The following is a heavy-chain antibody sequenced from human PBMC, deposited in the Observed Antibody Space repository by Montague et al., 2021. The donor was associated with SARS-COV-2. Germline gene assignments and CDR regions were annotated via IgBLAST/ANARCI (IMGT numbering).Heavy chain of an antibody. CDR3: ARHPLGYCSSTSCYVG. D-gene: IGHD2-2*01. V-gene: IGHV4-39*01. J-gene: IGHJ4*02. CDR2: LYYSGST. CDR1: GGSISSSSYY. Sequence: SETLSLTCTVSGGSISSSSYYWGWIRPPQGKGLEWIVSLYYSGSTYYSPSLKSRVTISVDTSKNQVSLKLSAVTAADTAVYYCARHPLGYCSSTSCYVGWGQGTLVTVSS.